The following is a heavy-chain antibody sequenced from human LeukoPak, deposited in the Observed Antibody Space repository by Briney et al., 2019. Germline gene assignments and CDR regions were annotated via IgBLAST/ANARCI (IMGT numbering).Heavy chain of an antibody. D-gene: IGHD6-13*01. CDR2: IISSGSTI. Sequence: GGSLRLSCAASGYSFSDYDMSWIRQAPGKGLEWVSYIISSGSTIYYADSVKGRFTISRDNAKNSLYLQMNSLRAEDTAVYYCARDVAAAGDYWGQGTLVTVSS. CDR3: ARDVAAAGDY. V-gene: IGHV3-11*04. CDR1: GYSFSDYD. J-gene: IGHJ4*02.